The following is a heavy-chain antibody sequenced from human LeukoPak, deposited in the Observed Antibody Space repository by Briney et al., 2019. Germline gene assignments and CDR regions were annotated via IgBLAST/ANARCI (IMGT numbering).Heavy chain of an antibody. J-gene: IGHJ4*02. CDR1: GGSVSSGSYY. Sequence: PSETLSLTCTVSGGSVSSGSYYWSWIRQPPGKGLEWIGYIYYSGSTNYNPSLKSRVTISADTSKNQFSLKLTSVTAADTAVYYCARVHYDSSGYNFDYWGQGTLVTVSS. CDR2: IYYSGST. D-gene: IGHD3-22*01. V-gene: IGHV4-61*01. CDR3: ARVHYDSSGYNFDY.